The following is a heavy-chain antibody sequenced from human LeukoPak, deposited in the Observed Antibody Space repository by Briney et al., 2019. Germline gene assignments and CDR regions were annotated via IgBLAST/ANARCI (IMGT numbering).Heavy chain of an antibody. Sequence: PSETLSFTCTVSSGTNSSYYLSWIRQAAGKGLEWIGRIYSSGSTNYNPSLKSRVTMSVDTSKNQFSLKLSSVTAADTAVYYCARADGVAVERGFAYWGRGTLVTVSS. V-gene: IGHV4-4*07. J-gene: IGHJ4*02. D-gene: IGHD2-8*01. CDR1: SGTNSSYY. CDR3: ARADGVAVERGFAY. CDR2: IYSSGST.